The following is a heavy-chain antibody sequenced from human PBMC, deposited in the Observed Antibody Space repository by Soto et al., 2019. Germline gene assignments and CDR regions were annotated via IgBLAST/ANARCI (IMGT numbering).Heavy chain of an antibody. D-gene: IGHD4-17*01. V-gene: IGHV1-69*12. Sequence: QVRLVQSGAEVKKPGSSVKVSCKASGGTFSNFANNWVRQAPGQGLEWMGGIILPFGVPHNALKFQGRVTIAADESMTTVYMDLSGLRSEAAAVYYCARGPDYEGYFDYWGQGTLVTVSS. CDR1: GGTFSNFA. J-gene: IGHJ4*02. CDR2: IILPFGVP. CDR3: ARGPDYEGYFDY.